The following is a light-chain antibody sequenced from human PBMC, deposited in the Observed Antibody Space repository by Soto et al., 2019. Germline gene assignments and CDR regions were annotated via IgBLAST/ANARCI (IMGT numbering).Light chain of an antibody. J-gene: IGKJ1*01. CDR1: QSVGSS. Sequence: ETVMTQSPATLSVSPGEGATLSCRASQSVGSSLAWYQHKPGQAPRLLIYGATTRATGIPARFSGSGYGAEFTLTINSLQSEDFALYYCLQYSNGPRTFGQGTQVDIK. CDR3: LQYSNGPRT. CDR2: GAT. V-gene: IGKV3-15*01.